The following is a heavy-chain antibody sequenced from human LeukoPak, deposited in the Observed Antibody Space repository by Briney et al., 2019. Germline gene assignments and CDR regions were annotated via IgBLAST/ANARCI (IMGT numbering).Heavy chain of an antibody. J-gene: IGHJ6*03. V-gene: IGHV4-4*07. CDR1: GGSINTYY. D-gene: IGHD1-26*01. CDR2: IDTSGST. Sequence: PSETLSLTCIFSGGSINTYYWSWVRQPAGKGLEWIGRIDTSGSTNYNPSLKSRVTMSVDTSKNQFALTLGSLTAADTAVYYCARAGPSGSWRNYYYMDVWGKGTTVTVSS. CDR3: ARAGPSGSWRNYYYMDV.